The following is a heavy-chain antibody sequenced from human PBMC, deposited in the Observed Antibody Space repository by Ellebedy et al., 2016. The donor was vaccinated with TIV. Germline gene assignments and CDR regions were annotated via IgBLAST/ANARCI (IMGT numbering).Heavy chain of an antibody. V-gene: IGHV3-11*05. Sequence: SVKGRFTVSRDNAKNSLSLQMNSLRAEDTAVYYCAREGTGIFDWWGQGTLVTVSS. D-gene: IGHD3-9*01. J-gene: IGHJ4*02. CDR3: AREGTGIFDW.